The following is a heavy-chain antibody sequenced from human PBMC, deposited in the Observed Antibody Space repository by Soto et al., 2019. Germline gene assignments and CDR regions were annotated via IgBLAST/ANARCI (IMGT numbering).Heavy chain of an antibody. CDR2: ISDYNGNT. CDR3: ARDGYYDSGSYGMDV. J-gene: IGHJ6*02. CDR1: GYTFNNYG. Sequence: QVQLVQSGAEVKKPGASVKVSCKTSGYTFNNYGISWGRQAPGQGLEWMGWISDYNGNTNYPQKSKLRVTMSTHTPTKTVSIVLTCLRSDDAAVYYCARDGYYDSGSYGMDVWGRGTTVTFSS. V-gene: IGHV1-18*01. D-gene: IGHD3-10*01.